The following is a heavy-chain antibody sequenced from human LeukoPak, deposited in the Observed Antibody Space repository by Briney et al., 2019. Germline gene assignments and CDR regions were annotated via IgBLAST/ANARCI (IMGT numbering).Heavy chain of an antibody. J-gene: IGHJ4*02. V-gene: IGHV4-59*08. CDR2: IYYSGST. D-gene: IGHD1-26*01. CDR1: GGSISSYY. CDR3: AQAGTYYYFDS. Sequence: SETLSLTCTVSGGSISSYYWSWIRQPPGKGLEWIGYIYYSGSTNYNPSLKSRVTISVNTSKNQFSLELSSVTAADTAVYYCAQAGTYYYFDSWGQGTLVTVSS.